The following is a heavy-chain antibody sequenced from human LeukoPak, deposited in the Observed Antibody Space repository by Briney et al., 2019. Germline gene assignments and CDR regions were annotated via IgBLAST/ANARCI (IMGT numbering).Heavy chain of an antibody. CDR2: ISSSGSTI. D-gene: IGHD3-10*01. J-gene: IGHJ6*03. CDR1: GFTVSSYE. CDR3: ARSGNYMDV. V-gene: IGHV3-48*03. Sequence: GGSLRLSCAASGFTVSSYEMNWVRQAPGKGLEWVSYISSSGSTIYYADSVKGRFTISRDNAKNSLYLQMNSLRAEDTAVYYCARSGNYMDVWGKGTTVTISS.